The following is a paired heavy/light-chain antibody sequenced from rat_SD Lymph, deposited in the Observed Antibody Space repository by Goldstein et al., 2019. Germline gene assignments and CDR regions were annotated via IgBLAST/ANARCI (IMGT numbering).Light chain of an antibody. Sequence: DVVLTQTPSILSATIGQSVSISCRSSQSLLDSDGNTYLYWFLQRPGQSPQRLIYLVSNLGSGVPNRFSGSGSGTDFTLKISGVEAEDLGVYYCMQATHAPYTFGAGTKLELK. CDR3: MQATHAPYT. J-gene: IGKJ2-3*01. V-gene: IGKV2S26*01. CDR1: QSLLDSDGNTY. CDR2: LVS.
Heavy chain of an antibody. V-gene: IGHV1-60*01. CDR1: GYTFTSYD. CDR2: INPGSGGT. CDR3: ARGRRVGNY. J-gene: IGHJ2*01. Sequence: QVQLQQSGAELTKPGSSVKISCKASGYTFTSYDISWIKQRPGQALEWIGAINPGSGGTGYNEKFKGKATLTVDKSSSTAFMQLSSLTPEDTAVYYCARGRRVGNYWGQGVMVTVSS. D-gene: IGHD1-11*01.